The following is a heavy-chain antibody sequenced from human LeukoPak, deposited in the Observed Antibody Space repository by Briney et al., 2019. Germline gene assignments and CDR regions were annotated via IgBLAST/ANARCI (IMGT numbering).Heavy chain of an antibody. CDR3: ARHKGYKYGMDV. J-gene: IGHJ6*02. V-gene: IGHV4-59*08. D-gene: IGHD5-12*01. Sequence: SETLSLTCAVYGGSFSGYYWSWIRQPAGKGLEWIGYIYYSGSTNYNPSLKSRVTISVDTSKNQFSLKLSSVTAADTAVYYCARHKGYKYGMDVWGQGTTVTVSS. CDR2: IYYSGST. CDR1: GGSFSGYY.